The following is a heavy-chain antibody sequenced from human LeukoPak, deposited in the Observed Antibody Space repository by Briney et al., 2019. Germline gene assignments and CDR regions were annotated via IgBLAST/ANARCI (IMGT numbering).Heavy chain of an antibody. CDR3: ASSTSVAGSWVDY. CDR2: IYYSGST. J-gene: IGHJ4*02. D-gene: IGHD6-19*01. CDR1: GGSISSYY. V-gene: IGHV4-59*08. Sequence: SETLSLTCTVSGGSISSYYWSWIRQPPGKGLEWIGYIYYSGSTNYNPSLKSRVTISVDTSKNQFSLKLSSVTAADTAVYYCASSTSVAGSWVDYWGQGTLVTVSS.